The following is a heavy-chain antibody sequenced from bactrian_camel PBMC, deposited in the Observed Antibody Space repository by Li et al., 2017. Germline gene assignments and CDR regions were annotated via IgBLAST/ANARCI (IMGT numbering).Heavy chain of an antibody. CDR3: AATGDSWGGDFGH. J-gene: IGHJ6*01. CDR2: SANSGGTT. CDR1: GLSFRSYD. Sequence: VQLVESGGGLVQPRGSLRLSCVVSGLSFRSYDWNWVRQAPGKGLEWVSTSANSGGTTYYGDSVKGRFTISRDNAKNTVALQMNSLKSEDTALYYCAATGDSWGGDFGHWGQGTQVTVS. D-gene: IGHD5*01. V-gene: IGHV3S40*01.